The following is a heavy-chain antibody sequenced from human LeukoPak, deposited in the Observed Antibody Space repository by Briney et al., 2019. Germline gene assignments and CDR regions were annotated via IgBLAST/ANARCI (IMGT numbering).Heavy chain of an antibody. CDR3: AREPAYYDILTGYYLDYFDY. Sequence: SETLSLTCTVSGYSISSGYYWGWIRQPPGKGLEWIGSIYHSGSTYYNPSLKSRVTISVDTSKNQFSLKLSSVTAADTAVYYCAREPAYYDILTGYYLDYFDYWGQGTLVTVSS. CDR2: IYHSGST. D-gene: IGHD3-9*01. V-gene: IGHV4-38-2*02. CDR1: GYSISSGYY. J-gene: IGHJ4*02.